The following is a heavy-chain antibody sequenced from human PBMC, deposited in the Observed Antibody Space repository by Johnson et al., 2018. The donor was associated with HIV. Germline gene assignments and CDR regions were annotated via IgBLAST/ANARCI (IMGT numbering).Heavy chain of an antibody. V-gene: IGHV3-66*02. Sequence: MLLVESGGGVVQPGRSLRLSCAASGFTFSASSMIWVRQAPGEGLKWVSLIYTGDSTSYADSVKGRFTISTDNSKNTLYLQMNSLRAEDTAVYYCARAPAWLRGFDIWGQGTMVTVSS. CDR2: IYTGDST. CDR3: ARAPAWLRGFDI. D-gene: IGHD5-24*01. CDR1: GFTFSASS. J-gene: IGHJ3*02.